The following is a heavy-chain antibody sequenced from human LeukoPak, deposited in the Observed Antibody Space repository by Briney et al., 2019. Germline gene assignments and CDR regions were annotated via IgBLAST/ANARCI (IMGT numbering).Heavy chain of an antibody. J-gene: IGHJ4*02. CDR1: GYTFTSYY. V-gene: IGHV1-46*01. CDR2: INPSGGST. D-gene: IGHD5-12*01. CDR3: ARGGYSGYDKELDY. Sequence: GASVKVSCKASGYTFTSYYMHWVRQAPGQGLEWMGIINPSGGSTSYAQKFQGRVTITADESASTAYMELSSLRSEDTAVYYCARGGYSGYDKELDYWGQGTLVTVSS.